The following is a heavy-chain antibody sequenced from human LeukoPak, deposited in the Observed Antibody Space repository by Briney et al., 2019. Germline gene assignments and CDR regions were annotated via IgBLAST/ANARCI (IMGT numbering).Heavy chain of an antibody. CDR1: GGSFSDYY. J-gene: IGHJ4*02. Sequence: PSETLSLTCAVYGGSFSDYYWTWIRQPPGKGLEWMGEINHSGTTNYHPSLKSRDTKSVHTSKSQFSLKLSSVTAADTAMYYCARVRPGFDLDYWGQGTLVTVSS. D-gene: IGHD3-10*01. CDR2: INHSGTT. V-gene: IGHV4-34*01. CDR3: ARVRPGFDLDY.